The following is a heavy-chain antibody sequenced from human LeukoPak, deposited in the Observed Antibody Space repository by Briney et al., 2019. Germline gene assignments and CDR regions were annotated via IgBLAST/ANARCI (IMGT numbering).Heavy chain of an antibody. CDR1: GYSISSGYY. V-gene: IGHV4-38-2*01. CDR2: IYYGGST. Sequence: SETLSLTCAVSGYSISSGYYWGWIRQPPGKGLEWIGSIYYGGSTYYNPSLKSRVTISVDTSKNQFSLKLSSVTAADTAVYYCARRGSYYVWGQGTLVTVSS. D-gene: IGHD1-26*01. CDR3: ARRGSYYV. J-gene: IGHJ4*02.